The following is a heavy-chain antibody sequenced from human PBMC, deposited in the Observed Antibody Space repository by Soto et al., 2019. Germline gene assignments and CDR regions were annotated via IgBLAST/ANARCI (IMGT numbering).Heavy chain of an antibody. Sequence: VKVSCKAAGCSLITCSVNWGRRAPGQGLEWVGGSLPFCGTARYAKNVKGRVTITADESTSTAYLELSSLRSDDTAVYYCARGGRYPKSSYSYVMDVCAQGTAVTVSS. J-gene: IGHJ6*02. CDR2: SLPFCGTA. D-gene: IGHD1-20*01. CDR3: ARGGRYPKSSYSYVMDV. V-gene: IGHV1-69*13. CDR1: GCSLITCS.